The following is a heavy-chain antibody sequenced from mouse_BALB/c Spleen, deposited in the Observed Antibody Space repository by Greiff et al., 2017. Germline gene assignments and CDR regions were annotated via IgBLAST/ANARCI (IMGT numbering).Heavy chain of an antibody. J-gene: IGHJ3*01. CDR2: ISSGGGST. CDR1: GFAFSSYD. Sequence: EVMLVESGGGLVKPGGSLKLSCAASGFAFSSYDMSWVRQTPEKRLEWVAYISSGGGSTYYPDTVKGRFTISRDNAKNTLYLQVSSLKSEDTAMYYCARQGDGNSFAYWGQGTLVTVSA. V-gene: IGHV5-12-1*01. CDR3: ARQGDGNSFAY. D-gene: IGHD2-1*01.